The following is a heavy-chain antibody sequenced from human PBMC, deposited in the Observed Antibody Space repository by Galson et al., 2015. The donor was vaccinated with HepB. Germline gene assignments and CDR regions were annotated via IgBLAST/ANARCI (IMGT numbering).Heavy chain of an antibody. CDR3: ARIAARTLNWFDP. J-gene: IGHJ5*02. Sequence: SVKVSCKASGYTFTGYYMHWVRQAPGQGLEWMGRINPNSGGTNYAQKFQGRVTMTRDTSISTAYMELSRLRSDDTAVYYCARIAARTLNWFDPWGQGTLVTVSS. V-gene: IGHV1-2*06. CDR1: GYTFTGYY. D-gene: IGHD6-6*01. CDR2: INPNSGGT.